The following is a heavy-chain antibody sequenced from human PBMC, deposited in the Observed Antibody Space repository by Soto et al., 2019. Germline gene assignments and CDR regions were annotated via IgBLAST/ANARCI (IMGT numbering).Heavy chain of an antibody. CDR1: GFTFSSYA. J-gene: IGHJ6*02. CDR2: ISYDGSNK. Sequence: PGGSLRLSCAASGFTFSSYAMHWVRQAPGKGLEWVAVISYDGSNKYYADSVKGRFTISRDNSKNTLYLQMNSLRAEDTAVYYCAREPNYYGMDVWRQGTTVTVSS. V-gene: IGHV3-30-3*01. CDR3: AREPNYYGMDV.